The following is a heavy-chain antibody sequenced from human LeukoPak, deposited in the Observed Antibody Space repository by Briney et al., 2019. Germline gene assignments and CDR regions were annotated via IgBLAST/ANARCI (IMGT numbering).Heavy chain of an antibody. V-gene: IGHV4-30-2*01. Sequence: SETLSLTCAVSGGSISSGGYSWSWIRQPPGKGLEWIGYIYHSGSTYYNPSLKSRVTISVDTSKNQFSLKLSSVTAADTAVYYCAVSILWNWFDPWGQGTLVTVSS. CDR1: GGSISSGGYS. CDR2: IYHSGST. D-gene: IGHD2-21*01. CDR3: AVSILWNWFDP. J-gene: IGHJ5*02.